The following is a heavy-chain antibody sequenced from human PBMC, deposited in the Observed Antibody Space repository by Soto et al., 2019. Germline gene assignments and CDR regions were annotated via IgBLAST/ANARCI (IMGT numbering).Heavy chain of an antibody. Sequence: ETLSLTCTVSGGSISSSYWSWIRQPPGKGLEWIGYIYYSGSTNYNPSLKSRVTISVDTSKNQFSLKLSSVTAADTAVYYCARERRAAAGKGLYFDYWGQGTLVTVSS. CDR3: ARERRAAAGKGLYFDY. CDR1: GGSISSSY. D-gene: IGHD6-13*01. CDR2: IYYSGST. J-gene: IGHJ4*02. V-gene: IGHV4-59*01.